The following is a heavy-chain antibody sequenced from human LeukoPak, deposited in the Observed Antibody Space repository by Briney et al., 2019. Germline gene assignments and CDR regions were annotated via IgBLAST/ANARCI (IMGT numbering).Heavy chain of an antibody. V-gene: IGHV4-4*07. CDR3: ARDPSSFGSGTRGDDY. CDR1: GGSISSYY. D-gene: IGHD3-10*01. CDR2: IYTSGST. J-gene: IGHJ4*02. Sequence: SETLSLTCTVSGGSISSYYWSWIRQPAGKGLEWIGRIYTSGSTNYNPSLQSRVTMSVDTSKNQFSLKLSSVTAADTAVYYCARDPSSFGSGTRGDDYWGQGTLVTVSS.